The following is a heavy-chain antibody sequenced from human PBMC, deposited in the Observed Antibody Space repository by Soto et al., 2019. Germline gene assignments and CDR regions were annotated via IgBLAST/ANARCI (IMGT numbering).Heavy chain of an antibody. CDR3: ARKILGSTSRPNYWYFDL. CDR2: ISGCGYAT. V-gene: IGHV3-23*01. CDR1: GFTFINYA. Sequence: EVQLLESGGGLVQPGGSLRLSCAGSGFTFINYAMNWVRQAPGKGLEWVSSISGCGYATFFADSVRGRFTISRDNSKNTVTLQMNSLGVDDTAVYSCARKILGSTSRPNYWYFDLWGRGTLVTVSS. D-gene: IGHD2-2*01. J-gene: IGHJ2*01.